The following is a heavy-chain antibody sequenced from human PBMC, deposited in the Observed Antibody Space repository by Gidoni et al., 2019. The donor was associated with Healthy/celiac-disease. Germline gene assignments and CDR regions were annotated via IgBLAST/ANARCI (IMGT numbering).Heavy chain of an antibody. CDR2: ISYDGSNK. CDR1: GFTFSSYA. D-gene: IGHD6-19*01. V-gene: IGHV3-30-3*01. CDR3: ARGEGHSSGWYGAFDI. J-gene: IGHJ3*02. Sequence: QVQLVESGGGVVQPGRSLRLPCAASGFTFSSYAMHWVRQAPGKGLEWVAVISYDGSNKYYADSVKGRFTISRDNSKNTLYLQMNSLRAEDTAVYYCARGEGHSSGWYGAFDIWGQGTMVTVSS.